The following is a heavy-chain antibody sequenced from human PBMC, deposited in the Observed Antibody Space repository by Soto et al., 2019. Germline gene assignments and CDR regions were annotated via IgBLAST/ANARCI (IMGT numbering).Heavy chain of an antibody. V-gene: IGHV4-31*03. D-gene: IGHD4-4*01. CDR3: ARRWHSHPTYSNYWYFDL. J-gene: IGHJ2*01. CDR2: IYYSGST. CDR1: GGSISSGGYY. Sequence: TLSLTCTVSGGSISSGGYYWSWIRQHPGKGLEWIGYIYYSGSTYYNPSLKSRVTISVDTSKNQFSLKLSSVTAADTAVYYCARRWHSHPTYSNYWYFDLWGRGTLVTVSS.